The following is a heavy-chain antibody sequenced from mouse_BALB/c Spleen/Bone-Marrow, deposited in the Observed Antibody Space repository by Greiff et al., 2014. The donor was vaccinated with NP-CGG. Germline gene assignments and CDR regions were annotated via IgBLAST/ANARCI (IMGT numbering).Heavy chain of an antibody. CDR2: ISSGGINT. Sequence: VQLKESGGGLVKPGGSLKLSCAASGFAFSGYDMSWVRQTPEKRLEWVAYISSGGINTYYPDSVKGRFTISRDNAKKTLYLQMNSLKSEDTAMYYCARQRGYAYAMDYWGQGTSVTVSS. CDR1: GFAFSGYD. J-gene: IGHJ4*01. CDR3: ARQRGYAYAMDY. D-gene: IGHD2-2*01. V-gene: IGHV5-12-1*01.